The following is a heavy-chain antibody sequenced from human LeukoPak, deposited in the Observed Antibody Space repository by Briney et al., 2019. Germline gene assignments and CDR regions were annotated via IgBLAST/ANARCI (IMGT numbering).Heavy chain of an antibody. D-gene: IGHD1-26*01. J-gene: IGHJ6*02. CDR3: ARQWELNYYYYGMDV. CDR1: GFTFSSYA. Sequence: GGSLRLSCAASGFTFSSYAMHWVRQAPGKGLEWVAVISYDGSNKYYADSVKGRFTISRDNSKNTLYLQMNSLRAEDTAVYYCARQWELNYYYYGMDVWGQGTTVTVSS. CDR2: ISYDGSNK. V-gene: IGHV3-30*04.